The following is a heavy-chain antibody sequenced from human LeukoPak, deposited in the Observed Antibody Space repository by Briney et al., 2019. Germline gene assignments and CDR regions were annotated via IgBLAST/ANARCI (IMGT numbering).Heavy chain of an antibody. CDR3: TNHTYDSSGHTILFDY. CDR1: GFTFGDYT. Sequence: GSLRLSCTASGFTFGDYTMSWVRQAPGKGLEWVGFIRSKAYGGTTEYAASVKGRFTISRDDSKSIAYLQMNSLKTEDTAVYYCTNHTYDSSGHTILFDYWGQGTLVTVSS. D-gene: IGHD3-22*01. V-gene: IGHV3-49*04. J-gene: IGHJ4*02. CDR2: IRSKAYGGTT.